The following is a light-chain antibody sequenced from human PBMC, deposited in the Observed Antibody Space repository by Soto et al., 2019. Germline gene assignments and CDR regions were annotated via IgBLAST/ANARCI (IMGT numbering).Light chain of an antibody. Sequence: EIVMTQSPATLSVSPGERATLSCRASQSVSSNLAWYQQKPGQAPRLLIYGASTRAAGIPARFSGSRSGTEFTLTISGLQPEDFAVYYCQQYNNWPLTFGGGTKVEIK. J-gene: IGKJ4*01. CDR2: GAS. V-gene: IGKV3-15*01. CDR1: QSVSSN. CDR3: QQYNNWPLT.